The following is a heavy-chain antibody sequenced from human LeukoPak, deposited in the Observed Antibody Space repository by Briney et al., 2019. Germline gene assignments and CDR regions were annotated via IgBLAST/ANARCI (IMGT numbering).Heavy chain of an antibody. J-gene: IGHJ6*03. CDR1: GYTFTNYG. CDR3: ATAIVGASPPVNNYYYYYMDV. V-gene: IGHV1-18*01. CDR2: ISAYNGNT. D-gene: IGHD1-26*01. Sequence: VASVKVSCKASGYTFTNYGISWVRQAPGQGLEWMGWISAYNGNTNHAQKLQGRVTMTTDTSTSTAYMELRSLRSEDTAVYYCATAIVGASPPVNNYYYYYMDVWGKGTTVTVSS.